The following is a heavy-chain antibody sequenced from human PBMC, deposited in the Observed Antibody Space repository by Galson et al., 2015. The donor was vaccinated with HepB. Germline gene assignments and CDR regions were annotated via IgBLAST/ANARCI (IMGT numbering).Heavy chain of an antibody. D-gene: IGHD3-22*01. CDR3: ARSDYDTSGYFSRHLDY. CDR2: ISTYNGNT. V-gene: IGHV1-18*04. CDR1: GYTFTSYG. Sequence: SVKVSCKASGYTFTSYGVSWVRQAPGQGLEWMGWISTYNGNTNYAQKLQGRLTMTTDTSTSTAYMEVRSLRSADTAVYYCARSDYDTSGYFSRHLDYWGQGTLVTVSS. J-gene: IGHJ4*02.